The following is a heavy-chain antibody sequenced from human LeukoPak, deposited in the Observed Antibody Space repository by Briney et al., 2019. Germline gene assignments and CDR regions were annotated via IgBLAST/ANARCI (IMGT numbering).Heavy chain of an antibody. Sequence: TASETQSLTCTVSGGSISSGGYYWSWIRQHPGKGLEWIGYIYYSGSTYYNPSLKSRVTISVDTSKNQFSLKLSSVTAADTAVYYCARVKVDTAMGPRMDVWGQGTTVTVSS. V-gene: IGHV4-31*03. D-gene: IGHD5-18*01. CDR1: GGSISSGGYY. CDR3: ARVKVDTAMGPRMDV. J-gene: IGHJ6*02. CDR2: IYYSGST.